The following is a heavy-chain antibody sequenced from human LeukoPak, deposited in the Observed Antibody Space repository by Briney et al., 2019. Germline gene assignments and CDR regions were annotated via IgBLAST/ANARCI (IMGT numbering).Heavy chain of an antibody. CDR2: IYYSGST. D-gene: IGHD1-26*01. Sequence: SETLSLTCTVSGGSVSSDNYYWSWIRQPPGKGLERIGYIYYSGSTNYNPSLKSRVTISVDTSKNQFSLKLSSVTAADTALYYCARVGGGDDYWGQGTLVTISS. V-gene: IGHV4-61*01. J-gene: IGHJ4*02. CDR1: GGSVSSDNYY. CDR3: ARVGGGDDY.